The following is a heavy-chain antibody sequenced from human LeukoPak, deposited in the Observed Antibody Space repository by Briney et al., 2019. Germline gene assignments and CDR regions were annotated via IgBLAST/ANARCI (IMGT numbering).Heavy chain of an antibody. CDR2: ISYDGNIK. J-gene: IGHJ3*02. Sequence: GGSLRLSCAASGFTFSSYAMHWVRQAPGKGLEWVAVISYDGNIKYYTDSVKGRFTISRDNSKNTLYLQMNSLRAEDTAVYYCARDYLMGGTTGKAFDIWGQETMVTISS. V-gene: IGHV3-30*04. CDR3: ARDYLMGGTTGKAFDI. CDR1: GFTFSSYA. D-gene: IGHD1-26*01.